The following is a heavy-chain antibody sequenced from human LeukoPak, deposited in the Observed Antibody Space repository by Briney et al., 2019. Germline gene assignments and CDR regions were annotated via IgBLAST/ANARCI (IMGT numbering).Heavy chain of an antibody. Sequence: GGSLRLSCGGSGFIFDDYAMHWVRQAPGKGLEWVSGINWSSGRIDYADSVKGRFTISRDNTKNSLYMQMNSLKVEDTALYYCAKGMPGFHDAFDVWGQGTMVTVSS. V-gene: IGHV3-9*01. CDR1: GFIFDDYA. CDR2: INWSSGRI. D-gene: IGHD2-2*01. CDR3: AKGMPGFHDAFDV. J-gene: IGHJ3*01.